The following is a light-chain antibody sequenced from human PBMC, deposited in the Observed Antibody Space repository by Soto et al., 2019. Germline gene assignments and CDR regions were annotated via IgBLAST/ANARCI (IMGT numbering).Light chain of an antibody. CDR2: ATS. J-gene: IGKJ3*01. CDR3: QKHNSAPLF. CDR1: QGINHY. V-gene: IGKV1-27*01. Sequence: DIQMTQSPSSLSASVGDRFTITCRASQGINHYLAWFQQKPGKVPKLLIYATSTLQSGVPSRFSGSGFGTDFTLTISSLQPEDVATYYCQKHNSAPLFFGPGTKVEIK.